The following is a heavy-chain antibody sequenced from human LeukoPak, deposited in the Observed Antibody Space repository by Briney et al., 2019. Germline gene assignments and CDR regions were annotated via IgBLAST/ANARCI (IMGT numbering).Heavy chain of an antibody. CDR2: IYYSGST. CDR3: ARIYGDYVNYFDY. D-gene: IGHD4-17*01. J-gene: IGHJ4*02. Sequence: PSETLSLTCAVYGGSFTDYYWGWIRQPPGKGLEWIGSIYYSGSTYYNPSLKSRVAISVDTSKNQFSLKLSSVTAADTAVYYCARIYGDYVNYFDYWGQGTLVTVSS. CDR1: GGSFTDYY. V-gene: IGHV4-34*01.